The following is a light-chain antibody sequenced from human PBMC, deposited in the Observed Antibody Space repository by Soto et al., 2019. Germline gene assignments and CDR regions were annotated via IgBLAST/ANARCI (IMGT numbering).Light chain of an antibody. V-gene: IGKV1-5*03. CDR1: QSISSG. CDR2: KAS. Sequence: DIQMTQSPSTLSASVGDIVTITCRASQSISSGFAWYQQKPGKAPKPLMYKASSLESGVPSRFSGSGSGTEFTLTISSLQPDDFATYYCQQYNGYSCTFGQGTKLEIK. CDR3: QQYNGYSCT. J-gene: IGKJ2*02.